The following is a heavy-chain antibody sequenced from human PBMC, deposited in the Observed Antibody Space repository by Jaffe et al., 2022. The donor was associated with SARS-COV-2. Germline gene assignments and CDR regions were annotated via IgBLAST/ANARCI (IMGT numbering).Heavy chain of an antibody. V-gene: IGHV3-73*02. D-gene: IGHD6-19*01. J-gene: IGHJ6*03. CDR3: TRSTSAVAGKYMDV. CDR2: IRSKAYNYAT. Sequence: EVQLVESGGGLVQPGGSLKLSCATSGLSFSGSAMHWVRQASGKGLEWVGRIRSKAYNYATSYAASVEGRFTISRDDSNNMAYLQMNSLKTEDTAVYYCTRSTSAVAGKYMDVWGRGTTVTVSS. CDR1: GLSFSGSA.